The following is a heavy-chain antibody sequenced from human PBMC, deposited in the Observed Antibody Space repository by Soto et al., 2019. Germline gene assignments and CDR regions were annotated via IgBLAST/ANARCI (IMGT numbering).Heavy chain of an antibody. Sequence: GGSLRLSCAASGFTFSSYEMNWVRQAPGKGLEWVSYISSSGSTICYADSVKGRFTISRDNAKNSLYLQMNSLRAEDTAVYYCARELYYDFWSGSTWDYYYGMDVWGQGTTVTVSS. V-gene: IGHV3-48*03. J-gene: IGHJ6*02. CDR2: ISSSGSTI. CDR3: ARELYYDFWSGSTWDYYYGMDV. CDR1: GFTFSSYE. D-gene: IGHD3-3*01.